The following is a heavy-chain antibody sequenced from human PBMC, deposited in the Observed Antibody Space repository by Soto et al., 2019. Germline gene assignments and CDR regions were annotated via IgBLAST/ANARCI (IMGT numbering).Heavy chain of an antibody. Sequence: PSETLSLTCGVSGGSISSINWWSWVRQAPGKGLEWLGEIYQSGTTNYNPSLKSRVTMSIDKSKNQFFLNVTSVTAADTAVYYCARPEGTYPTDPLDPWGQGTLVTVST. J-gene: IGHJ5*02. CDR2: IYQSGTT. D-gene: IGHD3-16*02. V-gene: IGHV4-4*02. CDR1: GGSISSINW. CDR3: ARPEGTYPTDPLDP.